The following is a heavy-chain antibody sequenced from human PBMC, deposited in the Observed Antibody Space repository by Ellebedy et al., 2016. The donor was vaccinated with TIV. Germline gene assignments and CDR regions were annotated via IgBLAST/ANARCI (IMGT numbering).Heavy chain of an antibody. CDR3: AAAVWFGDANWFDP. CDR1: GGSISSYY. Sequence: SETLSLTCTVSGGSISSYYWSWIRQPPGKGLEWIGYIYYSGSTNYNPSLKSRVTISVDTSKNQFSLKLSSVTAADTAVYYCAAAVWFGDANWFDPWGQGTLVTVSS. V-gene: IGHV4-59*12. D-gene: IGHD3-10*01. J-gene: IGHJ5*02. CDR2: IYYSGST.